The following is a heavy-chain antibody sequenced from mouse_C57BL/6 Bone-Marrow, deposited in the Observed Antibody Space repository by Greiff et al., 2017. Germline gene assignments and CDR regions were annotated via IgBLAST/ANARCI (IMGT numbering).Heavy chain of an antibody. V-gene: IGHV1-81*01. J-gene: IGHJ1*03. CDR3: ARSTVVAPQYWCFDD. CDR1: GYTFTSYG. D-gene: IGHD1-1*01. CDR2: IYPRSGNT. Sequence: QVQLQQSGAELARPGASVKLSCKASGYTFTSYGISWVKQRTGQGLEWIGEIYPRSGNTYYNEKFKGKATLTADKSSSTAYMELRSLTSEDSAVYFCARSTVVAPQYWCFDDWGTGTTVTVSS.